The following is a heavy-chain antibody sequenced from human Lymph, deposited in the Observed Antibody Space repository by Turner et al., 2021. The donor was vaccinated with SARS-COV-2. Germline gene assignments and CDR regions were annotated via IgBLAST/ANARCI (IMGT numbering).Heavy chain of an antibody. V-gene: IGHV4-34*01. CDR2: INHSRIT. J-gene: IGHJ5*02. Sequence: QVQLQQWAAGLLKPSVILPLTCAVYGRSCRGYHWSWILPPPGKGLEWIGEINHSRITNYTPSLKRRVTISVDTSKKQFSLKLSSVTAADTAMYYCARLNPPEVGGGDWFDPWGQGTLVTVSS. D-gene: IGHD2-21*01. CDR3: ARLNPPEVGGGDWFDP. CDR1: GRSCRGYH.